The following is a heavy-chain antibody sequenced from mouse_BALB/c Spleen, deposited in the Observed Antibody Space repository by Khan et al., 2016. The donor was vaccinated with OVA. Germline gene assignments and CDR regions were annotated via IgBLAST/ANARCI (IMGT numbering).Heavy chain of an antibody. V-gene: IGHV1S81*02. Sequence: QVQLQQPGAELVMAGASVKMSCKASGYTFTSYWMHWVKQRLGQGLEWFAETNPTNGRTYYNEKFKSKATLTVDKSSSTAYMLLSGPTFEDAAVYDCARSKKIVATYFDYWGQGTTLTVSA. CDR1: GYTFTSYW. CDR3: ARSKKIVATYFDY. J-gene: IGHJ2*01. D-gene: IGHD1-1*01. CDR2: TNPTNGRT.